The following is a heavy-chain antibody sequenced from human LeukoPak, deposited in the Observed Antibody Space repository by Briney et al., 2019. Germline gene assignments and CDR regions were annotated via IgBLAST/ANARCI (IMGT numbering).Heavy chain of an antibody. J-gene: IGHJ4*02. CDR2: IYYSGST. D-gene: IGHD4-17*01. V-gene: IGHV4-39*01. CDR3: ARPIDYAGPFDY. CDR1: GGPISSSSYY. Sequence: KPSETLSLTCTVSGGPISSSSYYWGCIRQPPGKGLEWIGSIYYSGSTYYNPSLKSRVTISVDTSKNQFSLKLSSVTAADTAVYYCARPIDYAGPFDYWGQGTLVTVSS.